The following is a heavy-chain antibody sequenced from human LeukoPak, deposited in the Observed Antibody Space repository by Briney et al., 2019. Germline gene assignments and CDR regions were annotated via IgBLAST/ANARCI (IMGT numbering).Heavy chain of an antibody. CDR2: INWNGGST. CDR1: GFTFDDYG. D-gene: IGHD6-13*01. CDR3: ARESAAALVYYYYYMDV. V-gene: IGHV3-20*04. J-gene: IGHJ6*03. Sequence: GGSLRLSCAASGFTFDDYGMSWVRQAPGEGLEWVSGINWNGGSTGYADSVKGRFTISRDNAKNSLYLQMNSLRAEDTALYYCARESAAALVYYYYYMDVWGKGTTVTVSS.